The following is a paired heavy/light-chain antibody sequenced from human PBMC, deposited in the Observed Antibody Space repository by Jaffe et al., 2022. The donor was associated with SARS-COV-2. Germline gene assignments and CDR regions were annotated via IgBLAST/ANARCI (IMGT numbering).Light chain of an antibody. J-gene: IGLJ3*02. Sequence: QAVLTQPSSLSASPGASASLTCTLRSGINVGTYRIYWYQQKPGSPPQYLLRYKSDSDKQQGSGVPSRFSGSKDASANAGILLISGLQSEDEADYYCMIWHSSAWVFGGGTKLTVL. V-gene: IGLV5-45*03. CDR1: SGINVGTYR. CDR2: YKSDSDK. CDR3: MIWHSSAWV.
Heavy chain of an antibody. CDR1: GYSFTSYW. CDR2: IYPGDSDT. V-gene: IGHV5-51*01. D-gene: IGHD3-22*01. CDR3: ARVLYYDSSGYYYNQGGFDP. J-gene: IGHJ5*02. Sequence: EVQLVQSGAEVKKPGESLKISCKGSGYSFTSYWIGWVRQMPGKGLEWMGIIYPGDSDTRYSPSFQGQVTISADKSISTAYLQWSSLKASDTAMYYCARVLYYDSSGYYYNQGGFDPWGQGTLVTVSS.